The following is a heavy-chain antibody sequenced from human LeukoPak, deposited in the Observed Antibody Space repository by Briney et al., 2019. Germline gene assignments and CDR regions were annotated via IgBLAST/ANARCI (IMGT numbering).Heavy chain of an antibody. D-gene: IGHD2-2*01. V-gene: IGHV3-64*01. Sequence: GGSLRLSCAASGFTFSSYAMHWVRQAPGKGLEYVSAISSNGGSTYYANSVKGGFTISRDNSKNTLYLQMGSLRAEDMAVYYCRFSTRYFDYWGQGTLVTVSS. J-gene: IGHJ4*02. CDR2: ISSNGGST. CDR1: GFTFSSYA. CDR3: RFSTRYFDY.